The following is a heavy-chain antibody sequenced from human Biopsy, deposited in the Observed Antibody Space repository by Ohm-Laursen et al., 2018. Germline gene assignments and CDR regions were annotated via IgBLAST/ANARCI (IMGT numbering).Heavy chain of an antibody. CDR1: GKTFSDYQ. Sequence: TLSLTCAVFGKTFSDYQWSWIRQPPGKGLEWIGQINQAGTTNYNPSLKSRVSISVDTSKNQFSLKLNSVTAADTAVYYCARAGTAINGNSLGFDPWGQGTLVTVSS. D-gene: IGHD1-20*01. CDR2: INQAGTT. J-gene: IGHJ5*02. CDR3: ARAGTAINGNSLGFDP. V-gene: IGHV4-34*01.